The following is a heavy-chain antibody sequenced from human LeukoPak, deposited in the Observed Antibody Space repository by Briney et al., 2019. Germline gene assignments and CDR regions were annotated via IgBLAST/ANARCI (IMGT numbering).Heavy chain of an antibody. V-gene: IGHV4-39*07. D-gene: IGHD6-13*01. J-gene: IGHJ4*02. Sequence: SETLSLTCTVSGGSISSSSYYWGWIRQPPGKGLEWIGSMYYSGSTYYNPSLKSRVTISVDTSKNQFSLKLSSVTAADTAVYYCVRVDRVSGIAAAAVFFDYWGQGTMVTVSS. CDR3: VRVDRVSGIAAAAVFFDY. CDR1: GGSISSSSYY. CDR2: MYYSGST.